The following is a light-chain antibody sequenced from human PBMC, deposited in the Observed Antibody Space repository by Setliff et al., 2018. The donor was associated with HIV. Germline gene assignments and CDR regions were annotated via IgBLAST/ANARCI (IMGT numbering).Light chain of an antibody. J-gene: IGLJ1*01. Sequence: QSVLTQPPSASGTPGQRVTISCSGSFSNIGRNTINWYQQLPGTVPKLLIYSNYQRPSGVPDRFSVSKSGTSASLAISGLQSEDESDYYCAAWDDSLNGYVFGTGTKVTVL. CDR2: SNY. CDR1: FSNIGRNT. V-gene: IGLV1-44*01. CDR3: AAWDDSLNGYV.